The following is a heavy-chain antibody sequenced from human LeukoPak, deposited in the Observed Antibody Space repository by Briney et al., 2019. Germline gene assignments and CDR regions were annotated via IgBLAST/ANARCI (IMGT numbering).Heavy chain of an antibody. D-gene: IGHD1-1*01. CDR1: AFTFSTYA. Sequence: GGSLRLSCAASAFTFSTYAMSWVRQAPGMGLEWVSGISGSGAGTYYADSVRGRFTISRDNSKNTLYLQMNSLRAEDTAVYYCANSERSNWNYYFDYWGQGTLVTVSS. J-gene: IGHJ4*02. V-gene: IGHV3-23*01. CDR2: ISGSGAGT. CDR3: ANSERSNWNYYFDY.